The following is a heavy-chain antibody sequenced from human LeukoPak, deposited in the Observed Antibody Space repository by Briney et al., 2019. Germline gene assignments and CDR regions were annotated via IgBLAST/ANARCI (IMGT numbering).Heavy chain of an antibody. J-gene: IGHJ3*02. CDR3: ARTDTVTDDAFDI. CDR1: GGTFSSYA. D-gene: IGHD4-17*01. CDR2: IIPIFGTA. V-gene: IGHV1-69*06. Sequence: SVKVSCKASGGTFSSYAISWVRQAPGQGLEWMGGIIPIFGTANYAQKFQGRVTITADKSTSTAYMELSSLRSEDTAVYYCARTDTVTDDAFDIWGQGTMVTVSS.